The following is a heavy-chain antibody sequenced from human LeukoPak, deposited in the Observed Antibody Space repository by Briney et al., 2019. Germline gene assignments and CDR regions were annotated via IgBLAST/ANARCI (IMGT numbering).Heavy chain of an antibody. CDR1: GFTFSSYG. CDR3: ARDLLVGEGYCMDV. Sequence: PGGSLRLSCAASGFTFSSYGMHWVRQAPGKGLEWVAVIWYDGSNKCYADSVKGRFTISRDNSKNTLYLQMNSLRAEDTAVYYCARDLLVGEGYCMDVWGKGTTVTVSS. V-gene: IGHV3-33*01. D-gene: IGHD1-26*01. CDR2: IWYDGSNK. J-gene: IGHJ6*03.